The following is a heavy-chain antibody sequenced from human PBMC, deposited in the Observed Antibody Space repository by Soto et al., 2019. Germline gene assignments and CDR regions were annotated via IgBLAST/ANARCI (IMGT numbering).Heavy chain of an antibody. V-gene: IGHV5-51*01. CDR2: IYPGDSDT. CDR1: GYSFTSYW. Sequence: GESLKISCKGSGYSFTSYWIGWVRQMPGKGLEWMGIIYPGDSDTRYSPSFQGQVTISADKSISTAYLQWSSLKASDTAMYYCARHLRYFDWLSSADAFDIRGQGTMVTVSS. CDR3: ARHLRYFDWLSSADAFDI. J-gene: IGHJ3*02. D-gene: IGHD3-9*01.